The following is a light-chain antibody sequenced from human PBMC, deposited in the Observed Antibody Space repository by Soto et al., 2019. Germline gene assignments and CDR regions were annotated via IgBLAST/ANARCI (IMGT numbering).Light chain of an antibody. CDR1: QSIDSY. Sequence: DIQLTQSPSSLSASVGDKVSIFCRASQSIDSYLNWYQQKAGKAPKLLIYDAFNLHSGVPSRFSGGGSGTDFTLTISSLQPEDFGTYYCQQSYTSPVTFGGGTKVDI. V-gene: IGKV1-39*01. CDR3: QQSYTSPVT. CDR2: DAF. J-gene: IGKJ4*01.